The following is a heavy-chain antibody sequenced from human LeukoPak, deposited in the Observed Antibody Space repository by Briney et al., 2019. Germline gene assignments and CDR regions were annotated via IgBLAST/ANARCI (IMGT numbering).Heavy chain of an antibody. J-gene: IGHJ5*02. CDR2: IYSDGIT. V-gene: IGHV4-4*07. CDR1: GGSINTYY. CDR3: ARPESGLDWFDP. Sequence: PSETLSLTCTVSGGSINTYYWSWLRQPAGKGLEWIGRIYSDGITTCNPSLKGRVTMSVDTSKNQFSLKLSSVTAADSAVYYCARPESGLDWFDPWGQGILVTVSS.